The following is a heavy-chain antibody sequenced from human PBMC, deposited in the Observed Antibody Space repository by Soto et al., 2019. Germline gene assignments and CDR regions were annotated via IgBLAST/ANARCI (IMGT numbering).Heavy chain of an antibody. CDR2: INAGNGNT. J-gene: IGHJ1*01. CDR1: GYTFTSYA. V-gene: IGHV1-3*01. CDR3: SGGRNRAGYCLGCSCGEYFQH. D-gene: IGHD2-15*01. Sequence: QVQLVQSGAEVKKPGASVKVSCKASGYTFTSYAMHWVRQAPGQRLEWMGWINAGNGNTKYSQKFQGRVTITRDTAGSTAYKELSSLGSEDTAADYFSGGRNRAGYCLGCSCGEYFQHWGQGTLVTVSS.